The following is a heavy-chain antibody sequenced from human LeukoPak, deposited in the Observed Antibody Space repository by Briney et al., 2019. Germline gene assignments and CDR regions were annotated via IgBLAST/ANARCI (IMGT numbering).Heavy chain of an antibody. V-gene: IGHV3-30-3*01. D-gene: IGHD2-8*02. Sequence: PGRSLRLSCAASGFSLSSYAMDWVRQAPGKGLEWVAFISYDGSNKYYADSVKGRFTISRDNSNNMVYLQMNSLRAEDTAVYYCARDDVRVLFDYWGQGTLVTVSS. J-gene: IGHJ4*02. CDR3: ARDDVRVLFDY. CDR1: GFSLSSYA. CDR2: ISYDGSNK.